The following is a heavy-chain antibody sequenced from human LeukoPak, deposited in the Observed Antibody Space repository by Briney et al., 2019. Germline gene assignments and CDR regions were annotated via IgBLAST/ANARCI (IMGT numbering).Heavy chain of an antibody. CDR2: INEDETYA. V-gene: IGHV3-74*03. J-gene: IGHJ6*03. CDR1: GFTVSSNY. Sequence: GGSLRLSCAASGFTVSSNYMSWVRQAPGKGLVWVGLINEDETYATYADSVKGRFTISRDNAKNTLYLQMNSLRAEDTAVYYCAKDLLQLSSSWSFYYYYYYMDVWGKGTTVTVSS. CDR3: AKDLLQLSSSWSFYYYYYYMDV. D-gene: IGHD6-13*01.